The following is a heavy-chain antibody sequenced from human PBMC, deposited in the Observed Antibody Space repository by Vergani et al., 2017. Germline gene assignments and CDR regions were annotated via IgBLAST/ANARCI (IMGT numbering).Heavy chain of an antibody. CDR3: AGYLPGVLLRFGEKSPTAYFDY. D-gene: IGHD3-10*01. CDR2: ISDYNGNT. Sequence: QVQLVQSGAEVKKPGASVKVSCKASGYTFTSYGISWVRQAPGQGLEWMGWISDYNGNTNYAQKVQGRVTMTTDTSTSKAYMELRSLRSDDTAGYYCAGYLPGVLLRFGEKSPTAYFDYWGQGTLVTVSS. J-gene: IGHJ4*02. CDR1: GYTFTSYG. V-gene: IGHV1-18*01.